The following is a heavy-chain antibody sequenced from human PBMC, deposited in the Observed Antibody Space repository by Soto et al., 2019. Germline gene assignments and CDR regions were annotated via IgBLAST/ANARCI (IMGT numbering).Heavy chain of an antibody. J-gene: IGHJ6*02. V-gene: IGHV4-4*02. Sequence: QVQLQESGPGLVKPSGTLSLTCAVSGGSISSSNWWSWVRQPPGKGLEWIGEIYHSGSTNYNPSLKSRVTRSVDKSKNQFSLKLSSVTAADTAVYYCASRSSLLTLYYYGMDVWGQGTTVTVSS. CDR2: IYHSGST. CDR3: ASRSSLLTLYYYGMDV. CDR1: GGSISSSNW. D-gene: IGHD3-9*01.